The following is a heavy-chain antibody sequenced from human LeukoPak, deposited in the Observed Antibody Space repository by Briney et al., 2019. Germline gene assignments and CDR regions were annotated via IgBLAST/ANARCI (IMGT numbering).Heavy chain of an antibody. J-gene: IGHJ5*02. D-gene: IGHD4-17*01. Sequence: PSETLSLTCTVSGGSISSSSYYWGWIRQPPGKGLEWIGSIYYSGSTYYNPSLKSRVTISVDTSKNQFSLKLSSVTAADTAVYYCASYNGDYLEWFDPWRQGTLVTVSS. V-gene: IGHV4-39*01. CDR2: IYYSGST. CDR3: ASYNGDYLEWFDP. CDR1: GGSISSSSYY.